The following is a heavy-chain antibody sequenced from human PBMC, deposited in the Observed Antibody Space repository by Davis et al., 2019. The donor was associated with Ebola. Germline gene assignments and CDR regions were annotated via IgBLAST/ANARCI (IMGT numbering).Heavy chain of an antibody. D-gene: IGHD1-14*01. CDR3: AKDGGAKKPSDY. CDR1: GFTFSSYS. Sequence: GGSLRLSCAASGFTFSSYSMNWVRQAPGKGLEWVSYISSSGSTIYYADSVKGRFTISRDNAKNSLYLQMNSLRAEDTAVYYCAKDGGAKKPSDYWGQGTLVTVSS. V-gene: IGHV3-48*04. CDR2: ISSSGSTI. J-gene: IGHJ4*02.